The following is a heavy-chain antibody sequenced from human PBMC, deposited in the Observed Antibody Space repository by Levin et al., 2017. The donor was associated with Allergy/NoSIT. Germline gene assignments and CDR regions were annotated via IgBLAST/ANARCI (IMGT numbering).Heavy chain of an antibody. CDR2: FDPEDGET. Sequence: ASVKVSCKVSGYTLIELSMHWVRQAPGKGLEWMGGFDPEDGETIYAQKFQGRVTMTEDTSTDTTYMELSSLRSEDTAVYYCATEYFGSENFDSWGQGTLVTVSS. J-gene: IGHJ4*02. CDR1: GYTLIELS. V-gene: IGHV1-24*01. D-gene: IGHD3-10*01. CDR3: ATEYFGSENFDS.